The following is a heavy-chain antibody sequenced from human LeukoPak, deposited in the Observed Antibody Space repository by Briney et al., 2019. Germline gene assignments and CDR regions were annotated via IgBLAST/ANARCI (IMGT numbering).Heavy chain of an antibody. CDR2: IYTSGST. CDR3: ARKRSHERRRYYYGSGSYPDY. CDR1: GGSISSGSYY. J-gene: IGHJ4*02. V-gene: IGHV4-61*02. Sequence: SETLSLTCTVSGGSISSGSYYWSWIRQPAGKGLEWIGRIYTSGSTNYNPSLKSRVTISVDTSKNQFSLKLSSVTAADTAVYYCARKRSHERRRYYYGSGSYPDYWGQGTLVTVSS. D-gene: IGHD3-10*01.